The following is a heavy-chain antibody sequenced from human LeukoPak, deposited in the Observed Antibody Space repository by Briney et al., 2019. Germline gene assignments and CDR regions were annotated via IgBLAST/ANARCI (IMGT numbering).Heavy chain of an antibody. J-gene: IGHJ4*02. Sequence: SIYYSGSTYYNPSLKSRVTISVDTSKNQFSLKLSSVTAADTAVYYCARTSGYQEYYFDYWGQGTLVTVSS. CDR2: IYYSGST. D-gene: IGHD3-22*01. V-gene: IGHV4-39*07. CDR3: ARTSGYQEYYFDY.